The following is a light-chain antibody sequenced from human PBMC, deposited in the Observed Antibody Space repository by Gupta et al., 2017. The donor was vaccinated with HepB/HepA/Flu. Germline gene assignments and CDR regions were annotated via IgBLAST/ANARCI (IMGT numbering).Light chain of an antibody. CDR1: QTVVTY. Sequence: EVVLTQSPATLSLSPGERVTLSCRASQTVVTYLHWYQQKSGQAPRLLIYDASNRATGIPARFSGSGSGTEFTLTISSREPEDFAVYYCQQRDNWPITFGQGTXLEIK. V-gene: IGKV3-11*01. J-gene: IGKJ5*01. CDR3: QQRDNWPIT. CDR2: DAS.